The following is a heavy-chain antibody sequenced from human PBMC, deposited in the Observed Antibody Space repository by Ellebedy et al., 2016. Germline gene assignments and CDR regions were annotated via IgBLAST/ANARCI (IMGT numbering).Heavy chain of an antibody. Sequence: GSLRLSXTVSGGSISSYYWSWIRQPPGKGLEWIGYIYYSGSTNYNPSLKSRVTISVDTSKNQFSLKLSSVTAADTAVYYCARDAGTYETAYGMDVWGQGTTVTVSS. CDR2: IYYSGST. J-gene: IGHJ6*02. D-gene: IGHD3-22*01. V-gene: IGHV4-59*01. CDR1: GGSISSYY. CDR3: ARDAGTYETAYGMDV.